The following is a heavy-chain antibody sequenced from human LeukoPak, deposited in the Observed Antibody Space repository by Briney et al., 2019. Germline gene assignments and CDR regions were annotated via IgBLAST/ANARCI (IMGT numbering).Heavy chain of an antibody. J-gene: IGHJ4*02. V-gene: IGHV3-30*18. D-gene: IGHD6-6*01. CDR2: ISYDGSYK. CDR3: AKDGRALQLDY. Sequence: GGSLRLSCAASGFTFSDHYMDWVRQAPGKGLEWVAVISYDGSYKYYADSVKGRFSISRDNSKNTLYLQMNSLRAEDTAVYYCAKDGRALQLDYWGQGTLVTVSS. CDR1: GFTFSDHY.